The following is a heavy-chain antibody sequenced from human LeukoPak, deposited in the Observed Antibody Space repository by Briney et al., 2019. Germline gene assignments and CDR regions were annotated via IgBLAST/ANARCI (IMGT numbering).Heavy chain of an antibody. J-gene: IGHJ4*02. CDR1: GFTFSGYW. CDR2: IKHDGSEK. D-gene: IGHD3-22*01. Sequence: GGSLRLSCAASGFTFSGYWMTWVRQAPGKGLEWMANIKHDGSEKYYVDSVKGRFTISRDNAKNSLYLQMNSLRAEDTAFYYCARDASGYYYTSGLIDYWGQGTLVTVSS. V-gene: IGHV3-7*01. CDR3: ARDASGYYYTSGLIDY.